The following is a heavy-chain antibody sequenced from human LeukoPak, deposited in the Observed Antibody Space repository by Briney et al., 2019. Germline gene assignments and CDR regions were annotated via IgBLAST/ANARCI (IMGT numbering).Heavy chain of an antibody. V-gene: IGHV3-30*04. CDR3: ARDQGHDILTGLSDY. Sequence: GRSLRLSCEASRFTFRTYAMHWVRQAPGKGLEWVAVISYDGSDKYYADSVKGRFTISRDNSKNTLYLQMNSLRAEDTAVHYCARDQGHDILTGLSDYWGQGTLVTVSS. CDR1: RFTFRTYA. J-gene: IGHJ4*02. CDR2: ISYDGSDK. D-gene: IGHD3-9*01.